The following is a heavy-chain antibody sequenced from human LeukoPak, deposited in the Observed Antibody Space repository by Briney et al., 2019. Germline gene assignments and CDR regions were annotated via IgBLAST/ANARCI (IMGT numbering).Heavy chain of an antibody. D-gene: IGHD6-19*01. CDR1: GFTFSSYG. V-gene: IGHV3-33*01. CDR2: IWYDGSNK. CDR3: ARASSGWHIGAFDI. Sequence: GGSLRLSCAASGFTFSSYGMHWVRQAPGKGLEWVAVIWYDGSNKYYADSVKGRFTISRDNSKNTLYLQMNSLRAEDTAVYYCARASSGWHIGAFDIWGQGTMVTDSS. J-gene: IGHJ3*02.